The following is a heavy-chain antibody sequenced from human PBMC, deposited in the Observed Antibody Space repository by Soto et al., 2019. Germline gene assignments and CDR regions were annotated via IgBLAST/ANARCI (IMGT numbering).Heavy chain of an antibody. V-gene: IGHV1-69*01. CDR2: IIPIFGTA. J-gene: IGHJ6*02. CDR1: GGTFSSYA. CDR3: ARAQYFDFWRAPTPTFYYCDMDV. D-gene: IGHD3-3*01. Sequence: QVQLVQSGAEVKTPGSSVKVSCKASGGTFSSYAISWVRQAPGQGLEWMGGIIPIFGTANYAQKFQGRVTITADESTSTAYMELSSLRSEDTAVYYFARAQYFDFWRAPTPTFYYCDMDVWGQGTTVTVSS.